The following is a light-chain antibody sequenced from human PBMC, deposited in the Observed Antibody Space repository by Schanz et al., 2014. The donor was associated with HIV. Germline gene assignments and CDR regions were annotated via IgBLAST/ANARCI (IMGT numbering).Light chain of an antibody. CDR3: SSFTYTSTPVV. CDR2: SNN. J-gene: IGLJ2*01. V-gene: IGLV1-44*01. CDR1: SSNIGRNT. Sequence: QSVLTQPPSASGTPGQRITISCSGSSSNIGRNTVNWYQQLPETAPKLLIYSNNQRPSGVPDRFSGSKSGTSASLAITGLQAEDEADYYCSSFTYTSTPVVFGGGTQLTVL.